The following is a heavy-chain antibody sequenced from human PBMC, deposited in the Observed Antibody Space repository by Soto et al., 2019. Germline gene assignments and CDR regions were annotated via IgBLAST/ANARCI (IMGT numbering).Heavy chain of an antibody. Sequence: PSETLSLTCTVSGGSIGSYYWSWIRQPPGEGLEWIGYIYNTGTTNYNPSLKSRVTISLDTSKNQVSLKLSSVTAADTAVYYCARADYYDSSGYFFSQGFDYWGQGTLVTVSS. D-gene: IGHD3-22*01. J-gene: IGHJ4*02. V-gene: IGHV4-59*01. CDR2: IYNTGTT. CDR1: GGSIGSYY. CDR3: ARADYYDSSGYFFSQGFDY.